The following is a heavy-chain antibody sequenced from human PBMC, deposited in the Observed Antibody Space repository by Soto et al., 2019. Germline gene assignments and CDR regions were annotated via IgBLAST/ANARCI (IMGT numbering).Heavy chain of an antibody. CDR3: ATEDLDYDFWSGYSGAPQYGMDV. CDR1: GYTFTSYY. J-gene: IGHJ6*02. V-gene: IGHV1-46*01. D-gene: IGHD3-3*01. CDR2: INPSGGST. Sequence: GASVKVSCKASGYTFTSYYMHWVRQAPGQGLEWMRIINPSGGSTSYAQKFQGRVTMTRDTSTSTVYMELSSLRSEDTAVYYCATEDLDYDFWSGYSGAPQYGMDVWGQGTTVTVSS.